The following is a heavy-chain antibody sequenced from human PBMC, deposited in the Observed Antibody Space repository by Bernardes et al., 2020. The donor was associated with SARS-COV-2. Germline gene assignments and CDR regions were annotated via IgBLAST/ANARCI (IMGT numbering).Heavy chain of an antibody. CDR3: ARSVEWRFDY. Sequence: GRSLRLSCAASGFNFNIYSMNWVRQAPGKGLEWVSYITGSSSVTHYADSVKGRFTVSRDNAKNSLYLQMNSLRDEDTAVYYCARSVEWRFDYWGQGTLVTASS. D-gene: IGHD3-3*01. J-gene: IGHJ4*02. V-gene: IGHV3-48*02. CDR2: ITGSSSVT. CDR1: GFNFNIYS.